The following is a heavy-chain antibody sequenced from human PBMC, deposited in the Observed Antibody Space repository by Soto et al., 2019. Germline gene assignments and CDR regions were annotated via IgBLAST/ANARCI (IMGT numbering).Heavy chain of an antibody. V-gene: IGHV3-64D*06. J-gene: IGHJ4*02. CDR1: GFTFSSYT. CDR2: IRGNGDSP. D-gene: IGHD5-12*01. Sequence: GGSLRLSCSASGFTFSSYTMHWVRQAPGKGLDYVSGIRGNGDSPFYADSVKGRFTISRDNSKNALYLLMSRLSADDTAVYYCVKSRGGNNFDFFDWGQGALVTVSS. CDR3: VKSRGGNNFDFFD.